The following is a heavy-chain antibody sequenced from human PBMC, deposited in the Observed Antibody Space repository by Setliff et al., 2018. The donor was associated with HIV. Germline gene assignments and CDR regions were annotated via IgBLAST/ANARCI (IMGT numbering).Heavy chain of an antibody. Sequence: GASVKVSCKASGYTFTGYYIHWVRQAPGQGLEWMGWINPNSGGTNYAQKFQGRVTMTRNTSISTAYMELSSLRSEDTAVYYCASGTGAGNYYYYMDVWGKGTTVTVSS. V-gene: IGHV1-2*02. J-gene: IGHJ6*03. CDR1: GYTFTGYY. CDR2: INPNSGGT. D-gene: IGHD1-26*01. CDR3: ASGTGAGNYYYYMDV.